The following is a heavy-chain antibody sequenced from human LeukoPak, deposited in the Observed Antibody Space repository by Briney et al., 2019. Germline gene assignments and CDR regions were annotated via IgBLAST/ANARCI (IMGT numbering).Heavy chain of an antibody. CDR3: ARRAGAYSHPYDY. J-gene: IGHJ4*02. D-gene: IGHD4/OR15-4a*01. CDR2: IGGSGGFIT. V-gene: IGHV3-23*01. CDR1: GFTFSSHG. Sequence: GGSLRLSCAASGFTFSSHGMNRVRQAPGKGLEWVSGIGGSGGFITYYADSVKGRFTVSRDNSKNTLYLQMNSLRAEDTAVYYCARRAGAYSHPYDYWGQGTLVTVSS.